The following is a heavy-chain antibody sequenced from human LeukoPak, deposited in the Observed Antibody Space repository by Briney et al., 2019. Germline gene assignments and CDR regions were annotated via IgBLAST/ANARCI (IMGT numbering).Heavy chain of an antibody. D-gene: IGHD6-13*01. CDR1: GYSFTSYW. J-gene: IGHJ5*02. CDR2: IYPGDSDT. Sequence: PGKSLKISCKGSGYSFTSYWIGWVRQMPGKGLEWMGIIYPGDSDTRYSPSFQGQVTISADKSISTAYLQWSSLKASDTAMYYCARHFLGYSSSWEGWFDPWGQGTLVTVSS. V-gene: IGHV5-51*01. CDR3: ARHFLGYSSSWEGWFDP.